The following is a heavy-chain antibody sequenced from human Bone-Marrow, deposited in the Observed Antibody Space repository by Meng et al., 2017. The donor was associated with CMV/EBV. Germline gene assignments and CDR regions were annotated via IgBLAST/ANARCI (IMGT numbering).Heavy chain of an antibody. CDR1: GFTFSSYN. CDR2: ISSSSSTI. J-gene: IGHJ5*02. V-gene: IGHV3-48*04. CDR3: ARGRTVDWFDP. D-gene: IGHD4-23*01. Sequence: GESLKISCAASGFTFSSYNMNWVRQAPGKGLEWVSYISSSSSTIYYADSVKGRFTISRDNAKNSLYLQMNSLRAEDTAVYYCARGRTVDWFDPWGQGTLGTVSS.